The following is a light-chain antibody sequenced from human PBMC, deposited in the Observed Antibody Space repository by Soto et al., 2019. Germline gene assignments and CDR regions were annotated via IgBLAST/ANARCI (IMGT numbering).Light chain of an antibody. Sequence: DIQMTQSPSTLSASVGDRVTITCRASQSISSWLAWYQQKPGRAPYLLIYEASSLGSGVQSRFSGSGSGTGFTLTISSLQPNDSATYYCQHYNTFPWTFGQGTKVEIK. CDR2: EAS. CDR1: QSISSW. V-gene: IGKV1-5*03. J-gene: IGKJ1*01. CDR3: QHYNTFPWT.